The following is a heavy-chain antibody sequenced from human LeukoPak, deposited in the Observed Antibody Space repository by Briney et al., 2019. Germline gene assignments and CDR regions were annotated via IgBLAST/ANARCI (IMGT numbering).Heavy chain of an antibody. CDR2: IIPILGIA. D-gene: IGHD4-17*01. CDR3: ARDDGDYSKFDY. CDR1: GGTFSSYA. V-gene: IGHV1-69*04. Sequence: ASVTVSCKASGGTFSSYAISWVRQAPGQGLEWMGRIIPILGIANYAQKFQGRVTITADKSTSTAYMELSSLRSEDTAVYYCARDDGDYSKFDYWGQGTLVTVSS. J-gene: IGHJ4*02.